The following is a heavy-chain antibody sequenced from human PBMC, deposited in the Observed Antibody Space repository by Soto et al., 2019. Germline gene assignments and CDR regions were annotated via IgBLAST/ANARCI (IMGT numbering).Heavy chain of an antibody. V-gene: IGHV4-34*01. Sequence: SETLSLTCAVYGGSFSGYYWSWIRQPPGKGLEWIGEINHSGSTNYNPSLKSRVTISVDTSKNQFSLKLSSVTAADTAVYYCARIFVSLLRPQIYYMDVWGKGTTVTVSS. J-gene: IGHJ6*03. CDR2: INHSGST. D-gene: IGHD2-15*01. CDR1: GGSFSGYY. CDR3: ARIFVSLLRPQIYYMDV.